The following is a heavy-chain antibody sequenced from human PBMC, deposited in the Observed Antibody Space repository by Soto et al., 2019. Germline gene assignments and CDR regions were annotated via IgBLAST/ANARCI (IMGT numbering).Heavy chain of an antibody. J-gene: IGHJ4*02. Sequence: ASVKVSWKAAGYAFTSYYVHWVRQAPGQGLEWMGIINPSGGSTSYAQKFQGRVTMTRDTSTSTVYMELSSLRSEDTAVYYCARVCRYCSGGSCCKFDYWGQGTLVTVSS. V-gene: IGHV1-46*03. CDR1: GYAFTSYY. D-gene: IGHD2-15*01. CDR2: INPSGGST. CDR3: ARVCRYCSGGSCCKFDY.